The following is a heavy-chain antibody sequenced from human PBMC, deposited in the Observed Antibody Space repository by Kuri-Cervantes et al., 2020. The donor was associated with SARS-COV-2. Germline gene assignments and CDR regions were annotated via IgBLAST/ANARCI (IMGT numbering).Heavy chain of an antibody. J-gene: IGHJ4*02. D-gene: IGHD3-3*01. V-gene: IGHV1-18*01. CDR3: ARVLFPQVEAHLDY. CDR1: GYTFTSYG. Sequence: ASVKVSCKASGYTFTSYGISWVRQAPGQGLEWMGWISAYNDKTSYAEKFQGRVTMTTITSSTTAYMELRSLRSDDTAVYYCARVLFPQVEAHLDYWGQGSLVTVSS. CDR2: ISAYNDKT.